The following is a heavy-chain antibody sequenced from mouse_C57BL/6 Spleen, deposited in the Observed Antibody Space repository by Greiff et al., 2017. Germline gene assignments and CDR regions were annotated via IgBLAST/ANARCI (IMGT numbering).Heavy chain of an antibody. CDR3: ARGVLDGYFDY. J-gene: IGHJ2*01. CDR1: GYAFSSYW. CDR2: IYPGDGDT. D-gene: IGHD2-3*01. Sequence: VKLQESGAELVKPGASVKISCKASGYAFSSYWMNWVKQRPGKGLEWIGQIYPGDGDTNYNGKFKGKATLTADKSSSTAYMQLSSLTSEDSAVYFCARGVLDGYFDYWGQGTTLTVSS. V-gene: IGHV1-80*01.